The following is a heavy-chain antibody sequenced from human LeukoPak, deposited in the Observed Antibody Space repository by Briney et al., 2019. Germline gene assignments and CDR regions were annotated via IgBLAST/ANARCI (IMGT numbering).Heavy chain of an antibody. CDR2: ISGDGGST. J-gene: IGHJ5*02. CDR1: GFTFDDYA. Sequence: TGGSLRLSCAASGFTFDDYAMHWVRQAPGKGLEWVSLISGDGGSTYYADSVKGRFTISRDNSKNSLYLQMNCLRTEDTALYYCAKDISWTGIAAAGTREQGWFDPWGQGTLVTVSS. CDR3: AKDISWTGIAAAGTREQGWFDP. V-gene: IGHV3-43*02. D-gene: IGHD6-13*01.